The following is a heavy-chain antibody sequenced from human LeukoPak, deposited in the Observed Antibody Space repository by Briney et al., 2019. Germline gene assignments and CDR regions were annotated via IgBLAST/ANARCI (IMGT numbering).Heavy chain of an antibody. CDR3: ARVGEAYDRAWAY. J-gene: IGHJ4*02. V-gene: IGHV1-2*02. CDR1: GYTFSDFY. CDR2: ITPKSGDT. D-gene: IGHD5-12*01. Sequence: ASVKVSCKASGYTFSDFYIHSVRQAPGQGLEYVGWITPKSGDTYSPQRFQGRVTMTRDASISTAYMELSSLRSDNTAVYFCARVGEAYDRAWAYWGQGNLVTVSS.